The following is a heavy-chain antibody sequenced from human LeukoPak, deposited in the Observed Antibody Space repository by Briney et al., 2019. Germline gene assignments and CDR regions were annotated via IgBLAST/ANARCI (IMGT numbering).Heavy chain of an antibody. J-gene: IGHJ4*02. D-gene: IGHD3-22*01. Sequence: GGSLRLSCAASGFTFSSYAMSWVRQAPGKGLEWVSAISGSGGSTYYADSVKGRFTISRDNSKNTLYLQVNSLRAEDTAVYYCAKDQYDSSIFGYWGQGTLVTVSS. CDR2: ISGSGGST. CDR1: GFTFSSYA. CDR3: AKDQYDSSIFGY. V-gene: IGHV3-23*01.